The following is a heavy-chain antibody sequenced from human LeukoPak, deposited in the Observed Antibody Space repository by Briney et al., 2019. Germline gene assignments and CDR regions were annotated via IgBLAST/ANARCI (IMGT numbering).Heavy chain of an antibody. D-gene: IGHD2-15*01. CDR2: ISPYSGGT. V-gene: IGHV1-2*02. CDR1: GYTFTGYY. Sequence: ASVKVSCKASGYTFTGYYIHWVRQAPGQGLGWMGWISPYSGGTNYPQKFEGRVTMTRDTAISTAYMELIRLTSHDTAVYYCAREGSDIVVVADATGDAFDIWGQGTMVTVSS. J-gene: IGHJ3*02. CDR3: AREGSDIVVVADATGDAFDI.